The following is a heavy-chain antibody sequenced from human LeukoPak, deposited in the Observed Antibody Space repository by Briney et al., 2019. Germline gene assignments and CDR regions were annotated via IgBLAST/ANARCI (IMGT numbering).Heavy chain of an antibody. J-gene: IGHJ6*02. CDR1: GGTFSSYT. D-gene: IGHD2-21*02. CDR3: ARRYCGGDCYSPDYGMDV. CDR2: IIPIFGIA. Sequence: ASVKVSCKASGGTFSSYTISWVRQAPGQGLEWMGRIIPIFGIANYAQKFQGRVTITADKSTSTAYMELSSLRSEDTAVYYCARRYCGGDCYSPDYGMDVWGQGTTVTVSS. V-gene: IGHV1-69*02.